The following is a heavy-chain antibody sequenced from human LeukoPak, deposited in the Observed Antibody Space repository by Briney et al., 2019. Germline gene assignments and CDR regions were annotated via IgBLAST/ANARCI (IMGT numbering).Heavy chain of an antibody. D-gene: IGHD7-27*01. CDR3: ARLTGDNGTPYYFDY. CDR1: GYSFTSYW. J-gene: IGHJ4*02. CDR2: IYPGDSDT. V-gene: IGHV5-51*01. Sequence: GESLKISCKGSGYSFTSYWIGWVRQMPGKGLEWMGIIYPGDSDTRYSPSFQGQVTISADKSISTAYLQWSSLKASDTAVYYCARLTGDNGTPYYFDYWGQGTLVTVSS.